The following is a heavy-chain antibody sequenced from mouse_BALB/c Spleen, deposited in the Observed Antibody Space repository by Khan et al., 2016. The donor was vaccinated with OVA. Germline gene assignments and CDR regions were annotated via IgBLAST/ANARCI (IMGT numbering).Heavy chain of an antibody. D-gene: IGHD2-2*01. J-gene: IGHJ3*01. CDR1: GYSFTSYY. Sequence: EVQLQESGPELMKPGASVKISCKASGYSFTSYYIHWVIQSHGTSLEWIGYIDPFSGYTTYNQQFKGKATLTADKSSSTAYIHLSNLTSVDSSVNYCTRHGYDAWFTYGSQGTLVTVSA. V-gene: IGHV1S135*01. CDR3: TRHGYDAWFTY. CDR2: IDPFSGYT.